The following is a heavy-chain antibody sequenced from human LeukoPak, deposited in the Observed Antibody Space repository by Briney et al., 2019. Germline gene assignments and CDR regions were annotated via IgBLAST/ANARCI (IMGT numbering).Heavy chain of an antibody. CDR3: ARSGSYDF. Sequence: GASVKVSCKASGGTFSSYAIQWVRQAPGQRLEWMGWINAVNGDTKYSQEFQGRVTITRDTSASTAHMELSSLRSEDTAVYYCARSGSYDFWGQGTLVTVSS. CDR1: GGTFSSYA. D-gene: IGHD1-26*01. V-gene: IGHV1-3*01. J-gene: IGHJ4*02. CDR2: INAVNGDT.